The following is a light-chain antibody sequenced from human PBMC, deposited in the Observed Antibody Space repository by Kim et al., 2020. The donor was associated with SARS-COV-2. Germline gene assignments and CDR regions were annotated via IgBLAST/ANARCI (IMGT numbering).Light chain of an antibody. CDR2: AAS. CDR1: QDISNW. J-gene: IGKJ3*01. CDR3: HQSYSLPPT. V-gene: IGKV1-12*01. Sequence: ASVGDRVTITCRASQDISNWLAWYQQKPGKAPNLLIYAASDLQSGVPSRFSGGGSGTYFTLTISSLQPEDLAIYFCHQSYSLPPTFGPGAKVDI.